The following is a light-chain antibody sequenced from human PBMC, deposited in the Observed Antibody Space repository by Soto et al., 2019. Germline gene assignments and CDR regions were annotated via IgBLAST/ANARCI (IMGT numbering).Light chain of an antibody. CDR1: SSNIGNNY. V-gene: IGLV1-51*01. CDR2: DSN. J-gene: IGLJ2*01. Sequence: QSVLTQPPSVSAAPGQKVTISCSGSSSNIGNNYVSWYQQLPGTAPKLLIYDSNKRPSEIPDRFSGSKSGTSATLGITGLQTGDEADYYCGPWDSSLRAGVFAGGTEVTVL. CDR3: GPWDSSLRAGV.